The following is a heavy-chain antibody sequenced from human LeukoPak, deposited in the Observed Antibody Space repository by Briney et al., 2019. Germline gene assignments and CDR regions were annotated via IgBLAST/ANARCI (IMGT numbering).Heavy chain of an antibody. D-gene: IGHD6-19*01. V-gene: IGHV4-4*09. CDR1: GVSISRFY. Sequence: PSETLSLTCTTSGVSISRFYWSWVRQPPGQGLEWIANIYNGVPTFFNPSLKSRATISVDTSKGQFSLQLASVTAADTAVYYCVQTTGWPGFDYWGQGILVTVSS. CDR2: IYNGVPT. J-gene: IGHJ4*02. CDR3: VQTTGWPGFDY.